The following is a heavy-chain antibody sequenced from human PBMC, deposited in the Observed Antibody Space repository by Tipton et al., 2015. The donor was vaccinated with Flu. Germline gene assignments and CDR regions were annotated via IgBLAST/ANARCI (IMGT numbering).Heavy chain of an antibody. D-gene: IGHD6-19*01. V-gene: IGHV1-8*01. Sequence: QPVQSGAEVKKPGASVKVSCKASGYTFTSYDINWVRQATGQGLEWMGWMNPNSGNTGYTQKFQGRVTMTRNTSISTAYMELSSLRSEDTAVYYCARGLRGYSSVFWMFDPWGQGTLVTVSS. J-gene: IGHJ5*02. CDR1: GYTFTSYD. CDR2: MNPNSGNT. CDR3: ARGLRGYSSVFWMFDP.